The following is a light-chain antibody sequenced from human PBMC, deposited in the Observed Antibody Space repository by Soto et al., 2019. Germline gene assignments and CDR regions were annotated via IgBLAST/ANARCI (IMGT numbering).Light chain of an antibody. CDR2: DAS. J-gene: IGKJ4*01. Sequence: EIVLTQSPAILSLSPGERATLSCRASQSVGTYLDWYQQKLGQAPRLLIYDASNRATGIPARFSGSGSGTDFTLPISSLEPEDFAVYYCQQRVNWLTFGGGTKVEL. CDR1: QSVGTY. CDR3: QQRVNWLT. V-gene: IGKV3-11*01.